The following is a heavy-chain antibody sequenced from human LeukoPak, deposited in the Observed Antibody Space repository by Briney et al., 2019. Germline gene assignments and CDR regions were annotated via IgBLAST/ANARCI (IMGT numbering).Heavy chain of an antibody. D-gene: IGHD3-22*01. CDR2: IFYSGST. CDR1: GGSINSYY. J-gene: IGHJ4*02. CDR3: ARRITSSGYYRDDS. V-gene: IGHV4-59*08. Sequence: SETLSLTCTVSGGSINSYYWSWIRQPPGKGLEWIGYIFYSGSTNYNPSLKSRVTISVDTSKNQFSPKLSSVTAADTAVYYCARRITSSGYYRDDSWGQGTLVTVSS.